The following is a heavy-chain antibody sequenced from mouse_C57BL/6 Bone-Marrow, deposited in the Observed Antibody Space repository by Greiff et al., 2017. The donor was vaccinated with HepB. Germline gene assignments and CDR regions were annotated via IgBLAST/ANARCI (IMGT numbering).Heavy chain of an antibody. D-gene: IGHD4-1*01. Sequence: VQLQQSGAELVKPGASVKLSCKASGYTFTSYWMHWVKQRPGQGLEWIGMIHPNSGSTNYNEKFKSKATLTVDKSSSTAYMQLSSLTSEDSAVYYCALTYRRRFAYWGQGTLVTVSA. CDR1: GYTFTSYW. J-gene: IGHJ3*01. CDR2: IHPNSGST. CDR3: ALTYRRRFAY. V-gene: IGHV1-64*01.